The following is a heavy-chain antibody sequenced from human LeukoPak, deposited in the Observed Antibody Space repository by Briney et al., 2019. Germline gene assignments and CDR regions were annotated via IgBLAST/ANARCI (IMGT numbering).Heavy chain of an antibody. Sequence: PSETLSLTCAVYGGSFSGYYWSWIRQPAGKGLEWIGRISSSGTTTYKPSLESRVTISMDTSKNEFSLTLTSVTAADTAVYYCARVMNPTFYCDYWGQGTLVTVSS. CDR3: ARVMNPTFYCDY. V-gene: IGHV4-59*10. CDR2: ISSSGTT. D-gene: IGHD1-1*01. CDR1: GGSFSGYY. J-gene: IGHJ4*02.